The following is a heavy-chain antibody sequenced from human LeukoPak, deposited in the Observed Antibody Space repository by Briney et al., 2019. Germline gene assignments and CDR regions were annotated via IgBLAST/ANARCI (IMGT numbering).Heavy chain of an antibody. CDR2: INHSGST. CDR3: ARGGRYCSGGSCYSIWFDP. CDR1: GGSFSGYH. D-gene: IGHD2-15*01. Sequence: SETLSLTCAVYGGSFSGYHWSWIRQPPGKGLEWIGEINHSGSTNYNPSLKSRVTISVDTSKNQFSLKLSSVTAADTAVYYCARGGRYCSGGSCYSIWFDPWGQGTLVTVSS. V-gene: IGHV4-34*01. J-gene: IGHJ5*02.